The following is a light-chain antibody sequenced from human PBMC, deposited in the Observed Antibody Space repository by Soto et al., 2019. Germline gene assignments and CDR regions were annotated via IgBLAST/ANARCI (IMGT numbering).Light chain of an antibody. CDR3: HQYGSSPYT. V-gene: IGKV3-20*01. CDR1: QSVSSTS. J-gene: IGKJ2*01. Sequence: EIVLTQSPGTLSLSPGERATLSCRASQSVSSTSLAWYQHKPGQAPRLLIYGASSRATAIPDRFSGSGSGPDFTLTISRLETEDFPGNYGHQYGSSPYTFGQGTKLETK. CDR2: GAS.